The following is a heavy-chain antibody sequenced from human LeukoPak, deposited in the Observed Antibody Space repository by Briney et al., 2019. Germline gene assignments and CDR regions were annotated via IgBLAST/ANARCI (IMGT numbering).Heavy chain of an antibody. V-gene: IGHV4-34*01. J-gene: IGHJ4*02. D-gene: IGHD6-13*01. CDR1: GGSISGYY. Sequence: SETLSLTCTVSGGSISGYYWSWIRQAPGKGLEWIGEINHSGSTNYNPSLKSRVTISVDTSKNQFSLKLSSVTAADTAVYYCASLTGYSSSYIYWGQGTLVTVSS. CDR2: INHSGST. CDR3: ASLTGYSSSYIY.